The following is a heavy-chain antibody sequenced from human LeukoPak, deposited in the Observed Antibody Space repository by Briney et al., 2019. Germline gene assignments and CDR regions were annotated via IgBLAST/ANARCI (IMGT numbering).Heavy chain of an antibody. Sequence: GGSLRLSCAASGFDFGAYEMNWVRLAPGKGLEWVANIKEDGSEKHYADSVKGRFTISRDNAKNSLYLQMDTLRFEDTAVYYCACTIAVGYWGRGTLVTVSS. V-gene: IGHV3-7*01. CDR1: GFDFGAYE. J-gene: IGHJ4*02. CDR2: IKEDGSEK. D-gene: IGHD6-19*01. CDR3: ACTIAVGY.